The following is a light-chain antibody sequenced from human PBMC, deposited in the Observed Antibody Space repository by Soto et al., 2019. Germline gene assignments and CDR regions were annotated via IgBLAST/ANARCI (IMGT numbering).Light chain of an antibody. CDR2: GSS. Sequence: EVVLTQSPGTLSLSPGERATLSCRASQSVSNNYFAWYQQKPGQAPRLLIFGSSVRATGIPDRFSGSGSGTDFTLTISRLEPEDFSVYYCQQYGSSPPYTFGQGPKLEI. CDR3: QQYGSSPPYT. V-gene: IGKV3-20*01. J-gene: IGKJ2*01. CDR1: QSVSNNY.